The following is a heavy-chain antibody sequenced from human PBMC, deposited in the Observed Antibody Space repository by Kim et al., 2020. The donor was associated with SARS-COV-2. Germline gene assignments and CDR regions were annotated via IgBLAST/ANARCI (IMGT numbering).Heavy chain of an antibody. D-gene: IGHD3-10*01. CDR2: IYHSGRT. Sequence: SETLSLTCTVSGGSISSYYWSWIRQPPGKGLEWIGHIYHSGRTNHNPSLKSRVTISVDTSTNQYSLKLSSVTAADTAVYYCARGTRDYYYGSGRSLILSGYYFDYWGQGTLVTVSS. CDR1: GGSISSYY. J-gene: IGHJ4*02. CDR3: ARGTRDYYYGSGRSLILSGYYFDY. V-gene: IGHV4-59*13.